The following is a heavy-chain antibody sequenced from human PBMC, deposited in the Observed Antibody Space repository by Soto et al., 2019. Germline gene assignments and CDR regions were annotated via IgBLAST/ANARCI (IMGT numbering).Heavy chain of an antibody. CDR2: ISWNSRTK. J-gene: IGHJ4*02. CDR1: GFNFDDYV. V-gene: IGHV3-9*01. D-gene: IGHD6-13*01. CDR3: TTGFSSSRFDVDS. Sequence: EVHLVESGGGLAQPGTSLRLSCGASGFNFDDYVMHWVRQAPGKGLEWVSSISWNSRTKDYADSVTGRFTISRDNAKNSLYLQMNSLRPEDTAFYFCTTGFSSSRFDVDSWGQGTLVTVSS.